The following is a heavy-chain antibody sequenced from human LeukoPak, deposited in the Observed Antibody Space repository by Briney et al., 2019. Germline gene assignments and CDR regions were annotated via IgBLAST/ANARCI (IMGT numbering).Heavy chain of an antibody. Sequence: SETLSLTCAVSGYSISSGYYWGWIRQPPGKGLEWIGSIYHSGSTYYNPSLKSRVTISVDTSKNQFSLKLGSVTAADTAVYYCARPPSAVHWYFDLWGRGTLVTVSS. V-gene: IGHV4-38-2*01. CDR2: IYHSGST. J-gene: IGHJ2*01. CDR3: ARPPSAVHWYFDL. D-gene: IGHD2-2*01. CDR1: GYSISSGYY.